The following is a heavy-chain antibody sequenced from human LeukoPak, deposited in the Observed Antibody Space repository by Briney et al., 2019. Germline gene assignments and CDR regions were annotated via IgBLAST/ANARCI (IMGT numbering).Heavy chain of an antibody. Sequence: GGSLRLSCAASGFTFSSYDMHWVRQATGKGLEWVSAIGTAGDTYYPGSVKGRFTISRENAKNSLYLQMNSLRAGDTAVYYCARALGYCSGGSCPGAFDIWGQGTMVTVSS. D-gene: IGHD2-15*01. CDR2: IGTAGDT. CDR3: ARALGYCSGGSCPGAFDI. CDR1: GFTFSSYD. J-gene: IGHJ3*02. V-gene: IGHV3-13*01.